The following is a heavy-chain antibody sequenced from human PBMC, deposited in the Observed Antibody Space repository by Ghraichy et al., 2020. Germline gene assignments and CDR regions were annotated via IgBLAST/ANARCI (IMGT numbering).Heavy chain of an antibody. CDR3: AKAVRDGFNYQADY. V-gene: IGHV3-30*18. Sequence: GGSLRLSCAASGFTFSSYGMHWVRQAPGKGLEWVAVISSDGNNKYYADSVKGRFTISRDISKNTLYLQMNSLRAEDTAVYYCAKAVRDGFNYQADYWGQGTLVTVSS. CDR2: ISSDGNNK. J-gene: IGHJ4*02. D-gene: IGHD5-24*01. CDR1: GFTFSSYG.